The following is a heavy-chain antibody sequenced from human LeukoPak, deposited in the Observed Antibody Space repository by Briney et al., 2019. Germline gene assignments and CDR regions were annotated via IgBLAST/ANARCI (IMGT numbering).Heavy chain of an antibody. CDR3: ARERGWLFSQPEDYYGMDV. Sequence: SETLSLTCTVSGGSISSSSYYWGWIRQPPGKGLEWIGSIYYSGSTYYNPSLKSRVTISVDTSKNQFSLKLSSVTAADTAVYYCARERGWLFSQPEDYYGMDVWGQGTTVTVSS. J-gene: IGHJ6*02. V-gene: IGHV4-39*02. D-gene: IGHD3-22*01. CDR1: GGSISSSSYY. CDR2: IYYSGST.